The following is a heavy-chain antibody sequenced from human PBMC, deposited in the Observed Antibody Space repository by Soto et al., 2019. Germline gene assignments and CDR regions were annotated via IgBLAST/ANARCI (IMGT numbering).Heavy chain of an antibody. D-gene: IGHD2-2*01. CDR1: GFTFSSYG. J-gene: IGHJ6*03. CDR2: IWYDGSNK. V-gene: IGHV3-33*01. CDR3: AREGDYCSSTSCYGAYYYYMDV. Sequence: ESGGGVVQPGRSLRLSCAASGFTFSSYGMHWVRQAPGKGLEWVAVIWYDGSNKYYADSVKGRFTISRDNSKNTLYLQMNSLRAEDTAVYYCAREGDYCSSTSCYGAYYYYMDVWGKGTTVTVSS.